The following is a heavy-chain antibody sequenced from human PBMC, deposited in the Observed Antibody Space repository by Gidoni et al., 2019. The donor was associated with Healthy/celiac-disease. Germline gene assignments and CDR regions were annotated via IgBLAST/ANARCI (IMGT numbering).Heavy chain of an antibody. D-gene: IGHD5-12*01. CDR2: IYYSGST. J-gene: IGHJ4*02. Sequence: QLQLQESGPGLVKPSETLSLPCTVSGGSISSSRYYWGWIRQPPGKGLEWIGSIYYSGSTDYNPSLKSRVTISVDTSKNQFSLKLSYVTAADTAVYYCAYRDGYNYDYWGQGTLVTVSS. V-gene: IGHV4-39*07. CDR1: GGSISSSRYY. CDR3: AYRDGYNYDY.